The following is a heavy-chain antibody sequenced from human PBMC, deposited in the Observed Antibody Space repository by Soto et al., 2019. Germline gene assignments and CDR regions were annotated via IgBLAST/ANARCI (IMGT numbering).Heavy chain of an antibody. V-gene: IGHV3-21*01. CDR1: GFTFSSYS. J-gene: IGHJ4*02. CDR3: ARASYYYDGSGYHGY. D-gene: IGHD3-22*01. Sequence: GGSLRLSCAASGFTFSSYSMNWVRQAPGKGLEWVSSISSSSSYIYYADSVKGRFTISRDNAKNSLYLQMNSLRAEDTAVYYCARASYYYDGSGYHGYWGQGSLVIVSS. CDR2: ISSSSSYI.